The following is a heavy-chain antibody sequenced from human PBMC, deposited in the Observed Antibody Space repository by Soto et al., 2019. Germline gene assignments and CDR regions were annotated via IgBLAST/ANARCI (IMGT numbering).Heavy chain of an antibody. D-gene: IGHD6-19*01. Sequence: QVQLVESGGGVVQPGRSLRLSCAASGFTFSSYGMHWVRQAPGKGLEWVAVIWYDGSNKYYADSVKGRFTISRDNSKNTLYLQMNSLRAEDTAVYYCARDFGRLNQWLVRGWFDPWGQGTLVTVSS. CDR1: GFTFSSYG. CDR3: ARDFGRLNQWLVRGWFDP. J-gene: IGHJ5*02. V-gene: IGHV3-33*01. CDR2: IWYDGSNK.